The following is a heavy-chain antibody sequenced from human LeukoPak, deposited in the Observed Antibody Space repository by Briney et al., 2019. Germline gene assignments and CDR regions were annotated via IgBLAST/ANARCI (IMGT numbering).Heavy chain of an antibody. D-gene: IGHD6-13*01. CDR1: GGSISSYY. CDR3: ARGPGIATD. Sequence: SETLSLTCAVSGGSISSYYWSWIRQPPGKGLEWIGYIYTSGSTNYNPSLKSRVTISVDTSKNQFSLKLSSVTAADTAVYYCARGPGIATDWGQGTLVTVSS. J-gene: IGHJ4*02. V-gene: IGHV4-4*09. CDR2: IYTSGST.